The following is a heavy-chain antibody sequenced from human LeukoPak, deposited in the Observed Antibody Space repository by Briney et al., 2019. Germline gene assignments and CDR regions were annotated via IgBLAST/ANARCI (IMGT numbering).Heavy chain of an antibody. J-gene: IGHJ6*04. CDR1: GGTFSSYA. CDR2: IIPIFGTA. V-gene: IGHV1-69*01. CDR3: ALRYFDWLSRSRVYYYYGMDV. D-gene: IGHD3-9*01. Sequence: AASVKVSCKASGGTFSSYAISWVRQAPGRGLEWMGGIIPIFGTANYAQKFQGRVTITADESTSTAYMELSSLRSEDTAVYYCALRYFDWLSRSRVYYYYGMDVWGKGTTVTVSS.